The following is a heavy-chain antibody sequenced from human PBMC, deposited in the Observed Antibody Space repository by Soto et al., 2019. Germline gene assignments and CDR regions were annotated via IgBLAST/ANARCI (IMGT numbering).Heavy chain of an antibody. CDR2: IYYSGST. D-gene: IGHD4-17*01. J-gene: IGHJ1*01. Sequence: SETLSLTCTVSGGSISSYYWSWIRQPPGKGLEWIGYIYYSGSTNYNPSLKSRVTISVDTSKNQFSLKLSSVTATDTAVYYCARSRTTVTPSGFQHWGQGTLVTVSS. CDR1: GGSISSYY. V-gene: IGHV4-59*08. CDR3: ARSRTTVTPSGFQH.